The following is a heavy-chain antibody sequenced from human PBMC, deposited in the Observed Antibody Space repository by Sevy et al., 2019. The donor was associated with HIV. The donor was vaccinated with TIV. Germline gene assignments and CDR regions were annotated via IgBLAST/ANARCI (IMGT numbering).Heavy chain of an antibody. D-gene: IGHD3-10*01. CDR2: IIPIFGTA. CDR1: GGTFSSYA. J-gene: IGHJ6*02. CDR3: ARFLRDYGSGSYYPTVYYGMDV. Sequence: ASVKVSCKASGGTFSSYAISWVRQAPGQGLEWMGGIIPIFGTANYAQKFQGRVTITADESTSTAYMELSSLRSEDTAVYYCARFLRDYGSGSYYPTVYYGMDVWGQGTTVTVSS. V-gene: IGHV1-69*13.